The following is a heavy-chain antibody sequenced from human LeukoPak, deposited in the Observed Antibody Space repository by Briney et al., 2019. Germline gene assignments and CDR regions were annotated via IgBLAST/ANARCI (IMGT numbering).Heavy chain of an antibody. J-gene: IGHJ4*02. CDR3: ASVVRTFDY. CDR1: GFTFSSYS. CDR2: ITPSSSSI. V-gene: IGHV3-48*01. Sequence: GSLRLSCAASGFTFSSYSMNWVRQAPGKGLEWISYITPSSSSIYYADSVRGRFTTSRDNAKNSMYLQMNSLRAEDTAVYYCASVVRTFDYWGQGTLVTVSS. D-gene: IGHD3-10*01.